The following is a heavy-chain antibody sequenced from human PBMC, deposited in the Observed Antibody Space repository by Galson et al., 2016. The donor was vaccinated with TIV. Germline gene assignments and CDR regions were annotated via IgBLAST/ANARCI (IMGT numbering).Heavy chain of an antibody. Sequence: SLRLSCAASEFMFSGYGREWMGEAGGEGVGGVGYSVGNGGTMYYVECGRGRFTISRDNAKNSLYLQMNSLRAEDTAVYYCVRDGYYDSRRFPYSLGYFDLWGRGTLVTVSS. J-gene: IGHJ2*01. D-gene: IGHD3-22*01. V-gene: IGHV3-11*04. CDR1: EFMFSGYG. CDR3: VRDGYYDSRRFPYSLGYFDL. CDR2: SVGNGGTM.